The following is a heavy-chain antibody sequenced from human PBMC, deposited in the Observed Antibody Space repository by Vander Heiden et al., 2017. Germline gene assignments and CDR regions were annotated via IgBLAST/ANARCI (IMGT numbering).Heavy chain of an antibody. Sequence: EVQLVESGGGLVQPGGSLRLSSAASGFTFSSYSLNWVRQAPGKGLEWVSYINWISETVSYADFVKGRFTISRDNARNSLYLQLNSLRDEDTAVYYCARDKDYAFDIWGQGTMVTVSS. CDR3: ARDKDYAFDI. CDR1: GFTFSSYS. J-gene: IGHJ3*02. CDR2: INWISETV. V-gene: IGHV3-48*02.